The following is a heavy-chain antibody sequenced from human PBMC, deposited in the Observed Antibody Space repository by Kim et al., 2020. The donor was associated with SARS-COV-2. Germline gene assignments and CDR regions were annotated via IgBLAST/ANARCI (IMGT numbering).Heavy chain of an antibody. CDR2: IYYSGST. Sequence: SETLSLTCTVSGGSISSSSYYWGWIRQPPGKGLEWIGSIYYSGSTYYNPSLKSRVTISVDTSKNQFSLKLSSVTAADTAVYYCARHYYDSSEAFDIWGQGTMVTVSS. D-gene: IGHD3-22*01. V-gene: IGHV4-39*01. CDR3: ARHYYDSSEAFDI. CDR1: GGSISSSSYY. J-gene: IGHJ3*02.